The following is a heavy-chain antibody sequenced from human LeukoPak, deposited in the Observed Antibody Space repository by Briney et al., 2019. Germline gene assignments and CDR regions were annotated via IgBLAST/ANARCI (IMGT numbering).Heavy chain of an antibody. J-gene: IGHJ4*02. D-gene: IGHD3-22*01. CDR3: ARVNYYDSSGYSVDY. CDR2: ISSSGSTI. V-gene: IGHV3-48*03. Sequence: GGSLRLSCAASGFTFSSYEMNWVRQAPGKGLEWVSYISSSGSTIYYADSVKGRFTISRDNAKNSLYLQMNSLRAEDTAVYYCARVNYYDSSGYSVDYWGQGTLVTVSS. CDR1: GFTFSSYE.